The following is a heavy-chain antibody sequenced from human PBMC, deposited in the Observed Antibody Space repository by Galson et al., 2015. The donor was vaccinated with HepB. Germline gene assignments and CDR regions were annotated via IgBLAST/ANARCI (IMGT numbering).Heavy chain of an antibody. CDR1: GDSVSTIDAT. V-gene: IGHV6-1*01. CDR2: TYYRSRWWT. Sequence: CAISGDSVSTIDATWNWIGQSPSRGLEWLGRTYYRSRWWTFYAESVKGRITINPDTSQNHFSLELDSVTPEDAGVYYCARAESNWDAQSNGAFDIWGPGTAVTVSS. D-gene: IGHD1-1*01. J-gene: IGHJ3*02. CDR3: ARAESNWDAQSNGAFDI.